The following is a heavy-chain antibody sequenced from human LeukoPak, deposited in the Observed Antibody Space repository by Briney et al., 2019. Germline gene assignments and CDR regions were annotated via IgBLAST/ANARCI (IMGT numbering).Heavy chain of an antibody. CDR3: AGNRDAYFLNAFDI. D-gene: IGHD5-24*01. J-gene: IGHJ3*02. V-gene: IGHV4-61*02. CDR2: IFPGGNT. Sequence: PSETLSLTCTVSGGSVSSGTYYWNWMRQPAGKGLEWIGRIFPGGNTYFNPSPKSRVAISVDSSKNQFSLTLSSVTAADTAVYYCAGNRDAYFLNAFDIWGQGTMVTVSS. CDR1: GGSVSSGTYY.